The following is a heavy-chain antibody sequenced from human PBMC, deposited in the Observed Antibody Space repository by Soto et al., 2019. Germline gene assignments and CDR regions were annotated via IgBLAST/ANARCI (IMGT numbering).Heavy chain of an antibody. CDR1: GFTFSSYG. V-gene: IGHV3-30*18. Sequence: HPGGSLRLSCAASGFTFSSYGMHWVRQAPGKGLEWVAVISYDGSNKYYADSVKGRFTISRDNSKNTLYLQMNSLRAEDTAVYYCAKDVLLWFGPSAGYSVQGTVVTV. J-gene: IGHJ4*02. CDR3: AKDVLLWFGPSAGY. D-gene: IGHD3-10*01. CDR2: ISYDGSNK.